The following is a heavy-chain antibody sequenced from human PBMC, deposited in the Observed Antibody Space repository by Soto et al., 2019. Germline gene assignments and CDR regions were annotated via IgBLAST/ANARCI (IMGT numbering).Heavy chain of an antibody. CDR2: IWYDGSNK. CDR1: GFTFSSYG. J-gene: IGHJ4*01. Sequence: PGGSLRLSCAASGFTFSSYGMHWVRQAPGKGLEWVAVIWYDGSNKYYAGSVKGRFTISRDNSKNTLYLQIDGLRAEDTAVYYCARDPNPYIGYQPNFLDYWGHGTLVTVS. CDR3: ARDPNPYIGYQPNFLDY. V-gene: IGHV3-33*01. D-gene: IGHD5-12*01.